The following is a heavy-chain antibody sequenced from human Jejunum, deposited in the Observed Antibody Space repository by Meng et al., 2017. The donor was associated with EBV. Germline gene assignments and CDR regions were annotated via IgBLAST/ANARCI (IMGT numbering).Heavy chain of an antibody. CDR3: ARSTLTGYYDRWFDP. J-gene: IGHJ5*02. Sequence: VQLVPSGAEVKKPGASVKVSFKDSGYTFTEYYMHWVRQAPGQGLQWIGRNNLNSGFSSYSRKFQGRVTLTRDTTTNTAYMELGGLESDDTAVYYCARSTLTGYYDRWFDPWGQGTLVTVS. CDR1: GYTFTEYY. CDR2: NNLNSGFS. V-gene: IGHV1-2*06. D-gene: IGHD3-22*01.